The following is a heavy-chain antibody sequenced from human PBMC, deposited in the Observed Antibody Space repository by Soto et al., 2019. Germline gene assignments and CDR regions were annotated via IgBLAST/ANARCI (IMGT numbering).Heavy chain of an antibody. D-gene: IGHD5-12*01. CDR1: GDIFSGYS. Sequence: QVQLVQSGAEVKKPGSSVKVSCKTSGDIFSGYSISWVRQAPGQGLEWMGGIIPIFGTTNYAQRFHGRVTITADKSTSTGYMELYSLKPEDTAVYYWARDLGSGYDPGDYWGQGTLVTVSS. CDR3: ARDLGSGYDPGDY. J-gene: IGHJ4*02. CDR2: IIPIFGTT. V-gene: IGHV1-69*14.